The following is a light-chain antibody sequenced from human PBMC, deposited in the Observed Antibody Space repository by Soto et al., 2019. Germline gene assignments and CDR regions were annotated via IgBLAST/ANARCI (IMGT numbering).Light chain of an antibody. CDR2: DAY. Sequence: EVVLTQSPVTLSLSPGERATLSCRASQSFRGLLAWYQQKPGQAPRLLIYDAYNRATGIPPRFSGSGSGTDFTLTISSLEPEDSAVYYCQQRHMWPITFGQGTRPESK. CDR1: QSFRGL. V-gene: IGKV3-11*01. CDR3: QQRHMWPIT. J-gene: IGKJ5*01.